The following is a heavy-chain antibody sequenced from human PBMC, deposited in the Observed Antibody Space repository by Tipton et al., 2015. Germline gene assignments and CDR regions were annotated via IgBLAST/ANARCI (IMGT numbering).Heavy chain of an antibody. D-gene: IGHD2-15*01. Sequence: PGLVKPSQTLSLTCAISGDSVSSNSAAWNWIRQSPSRGLEWLGNTYYRSKWYSDYAVSVKSRITINSDTSKNQFSLQLNSVTPEDTAVYYCAGGVVSATRESYWGQGTLVTVSS. CDR3: AGGVVSATRESY. CDR2: TYYRSKWYS. V-gene: IGHV6-1*01. CDR1: GDSVSSNSAA. J-gene: IGHJ4*02.